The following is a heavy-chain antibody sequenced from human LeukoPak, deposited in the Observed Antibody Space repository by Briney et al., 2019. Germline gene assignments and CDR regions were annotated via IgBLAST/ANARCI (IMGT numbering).Heavy chain of an antibody. D-gene: IGHD6-13*01. Sequence: GGSLRLSCAASGFTFSSYWMHWVRQAPGKGLVWVSRINSDGSSTSYADSVKGRFTISRDNAKNTLYLQMNSLRAEDTAVYYCAREQLPPIEIAAASPLDYWGQGTLVTVSS. CDR3: AREQLPPIEIAAASPLDY. V-gene: IGHV3-74*01. J-gene: IGHJ4*02. CDR1: GFTFSSYW. CDR2: INSDGSST.